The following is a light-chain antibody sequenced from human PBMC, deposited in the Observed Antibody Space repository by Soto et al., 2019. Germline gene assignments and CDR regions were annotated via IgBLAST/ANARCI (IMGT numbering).Light chain of an antibody. Sequence: ESVLTQSPGTLSLSPGERSTLSCRPSQSVSSIYLAWYQQRPGQAPKLLIYGASSRDTGIPDRFSGSGSGTDFTLTISRLEPEDFAVYYCQQYGSSPGYTFGQGTKVDI. CDR1: QSVSSIY. CDR3: QQYGSSPGYT. J-gene: IGKJ2*01. CDR2: GAS. V-gene: IGKV3-20*01.